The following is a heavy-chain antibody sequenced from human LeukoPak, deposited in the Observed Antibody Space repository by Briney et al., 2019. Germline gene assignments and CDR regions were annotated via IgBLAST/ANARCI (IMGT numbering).Heavy chain of an antibody. CDR3: AISRAVAGDY. D-gene: IGHD6-19*01. CDR2: ISGSGGST. V-gene: IGHV3-23*01. CDR1: GFTFSSYW. J-gene: IGHJ4*02. Sequence: GGSLRLSCAASGFTFSSYWMHWVRQAPGKGLEWVSAISGSGGSTYYADSVKGRFTISRDNSKNTLYLQMNSLRAEDTAVYYCAISRAVAGDYWGQGTLVAVSS.